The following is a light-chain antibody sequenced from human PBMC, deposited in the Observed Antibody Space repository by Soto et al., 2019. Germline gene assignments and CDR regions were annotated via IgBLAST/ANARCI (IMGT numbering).Light chain of an antibody. CDR3: QQYNSYSLT. CDR1: QSISTW. V-gene: IGKV1-5*03. J-gene: IGKJ3*01. Sequence: DIQMTQSPSTLSASVGDRITITCRASQSISTWLAWYQQKPGKAPKLLIYKASSLESGVPSRFSGSGAGTEFALTISGLQPDDLATYYCQQYNSYSLTFGPGTNVDIK. CDR2: KAS.